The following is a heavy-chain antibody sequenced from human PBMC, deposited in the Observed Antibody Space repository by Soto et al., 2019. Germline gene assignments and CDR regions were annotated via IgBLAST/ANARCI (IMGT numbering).Heavy chain of an antibody. CDR3: AKDRPGMDV. CDR2: ISYDGSTQ. J-gene: IGHJ6*02. Sequence: QVQLVESGGGVVQPARSLRLSCAASGFPFSSYGMHWVRQAPGKGLEWVAFISYDGSTQYYVDSVKGRFTISRDNSKNTLYLQMNSLRVEDTALYYCAKDRPGMDVWGQGTTVIVSS. V-gene: IGHV3-30*18. CDR1: GFPFSSYG.